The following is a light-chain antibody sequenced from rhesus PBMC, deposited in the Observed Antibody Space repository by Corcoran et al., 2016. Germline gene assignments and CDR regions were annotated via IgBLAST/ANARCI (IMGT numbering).Light chain of an antibody. CDR1: SSDIGNYNY. CDR2: EVS. J-gene: IGLJ1*01. Sequence: QAALTQPRSVSGSPGQSVPISCTGTSSDIGNYNYVSWYQQRPDTAPKLMLSEVSKRPSGVSDRFSGSKSGNTASLTVSGPQAEDEADYYCSSYAGNSFIFGAGTRLTVL. V-gene: IGLV2-32*02. CDR3: SSYAGNSFI.